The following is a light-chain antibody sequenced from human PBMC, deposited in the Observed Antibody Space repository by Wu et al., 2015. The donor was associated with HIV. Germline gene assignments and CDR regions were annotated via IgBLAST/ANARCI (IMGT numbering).Light chain of an antibody. Sequence: DIQMTQSPSSLSASVGDRVTITCRASQSISTYLNWYQQKPGRAPKLLIYAASILQSGVPSRFSGSGSGTDFTLTITSLQPEDFATYYCQKSSINPPVTFGQGTRL. V-gene: IGKV1-39*01. CDR1: QSISTY. J-gene: IGKJ5*01. CDR2: AAS. CDR3: QKSSINPPVT.